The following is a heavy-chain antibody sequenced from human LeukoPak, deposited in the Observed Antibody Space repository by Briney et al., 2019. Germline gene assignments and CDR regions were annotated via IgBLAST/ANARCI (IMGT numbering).Heavy chain of an antibody. Sequence: PSETLSLTCTVSGDSISSSSYYWGWIRQPPGKGLEWIASIYSSVTYYNPSLKSRVTMSVDTSKNQFSLNLSSVTAADTAVYYCASRPFLWGFAYWGQGTLVTVSS. CDR2: IYSSVT. V-gene: IGHV4-39*01. J-gene: IGHJ4*02. D-gene: IGHD3-16*01. CDR1: GDSISSSSYY. CDR3: ASRPFLWGFAY.